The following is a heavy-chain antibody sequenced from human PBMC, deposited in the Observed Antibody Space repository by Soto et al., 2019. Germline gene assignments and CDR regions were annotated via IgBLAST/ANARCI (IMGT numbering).Heavy chain of an antibody. CDR3: AKSQSSLYYMDV. V-gene: IGHV3-23*01. CDR2: FGGSGGT. Sequence: EVQVLESGGGLVQPGGSLRLSCVGSGFIFSNYAMAWVRQAPGKGLEWGSGFGGSGGTYYADSVKGRYTISRDNSKNTLYLQMNSLRVEDTAVYYCAKSQSSLYYMDVWGKGTAVTVSS. CDR1: GFIFSNYA. J-gene: IGHJ6*03.